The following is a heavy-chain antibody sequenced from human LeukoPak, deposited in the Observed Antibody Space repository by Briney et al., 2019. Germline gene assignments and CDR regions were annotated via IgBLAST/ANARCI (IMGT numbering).Heavy chain of an antibody. CDR2: ISSSSSYK. CDR3: ARLGGDAFDI. CDR1: GFTFSSYS. D-gene: IGHD3-10*01. Sequence: GGSLRLSCAASGFTFSSYSMNWVRQAPGKGLEWVSSISSSSSYKYYADSVKGRFTISRDNAKNSLYLQMNSLRAEDTAVYYCARLGGDAFDIWGQGTMVTVSS. V-gene: IGHV3-21*01. J-gene: IGHJ3*02.